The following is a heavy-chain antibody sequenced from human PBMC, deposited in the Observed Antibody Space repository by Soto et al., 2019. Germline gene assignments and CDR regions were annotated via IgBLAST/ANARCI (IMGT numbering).Heavy chain of an antibody. Sequence: GVSLRLSCAASGFTFSSYGMHWVRQAPGKGLEWVAVIWYDGSNKYYADSVKGRFTISRDNSKNTLHLQMNSLRAEDTAVYYCAREDYGSGSYVDPWGQGTLVTVSS. V-gene: IGHV3-33*01. CDR1: GFTFSSYG. CDR2: IWYDGSNK. D-gene: IGHD3-10*01. CDR3: AREDYGSGSYVDP. J-gene: IGHJ5*02.